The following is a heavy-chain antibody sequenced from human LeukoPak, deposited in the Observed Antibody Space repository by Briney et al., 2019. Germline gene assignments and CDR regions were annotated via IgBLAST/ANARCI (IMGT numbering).Heavy chain of an antibody. CDR3: ARDTQGRSSSSYYMDV. V-gene: IGHV3-21*01. CDR2: ISSSSSYI. D-gene: IGHD6-6*01. CDR1: GFTFSSYS. J-gene: IGHJ6*03. Sequence: GGSLRLSCAASGFTFSSYSMNWVRQAPGKGLEWVSSISSSSSYIYYADSVKGRFTISRDNAKNPLYLQMNSLRAEDTAVYYCARDTQGRSSSSYYMDVWGKGTTVTVSS.